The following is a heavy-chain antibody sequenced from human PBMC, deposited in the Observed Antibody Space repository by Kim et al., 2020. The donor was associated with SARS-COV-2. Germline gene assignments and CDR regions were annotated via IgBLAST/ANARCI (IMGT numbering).Heavy chain of an antibody. CDR1: GFTFSSYG. V-gene: IGHV3-33*01. CDR3: ARDHGSSHDKSFDY. Sequence: GRSLRLSCAASGFTFSSYGMHWVRQAPGKGLEWVAVIWYDGSNKYYADSVKGRFTISRDNSKNTLYLQMNSLRAEDTAVYYCARDHGSSHDKSFDYWGQGTLVTVSS. J-gene: IGHJ4*02. CDR2: IWYDGSNK. D-gene: IGHD6-13*01.